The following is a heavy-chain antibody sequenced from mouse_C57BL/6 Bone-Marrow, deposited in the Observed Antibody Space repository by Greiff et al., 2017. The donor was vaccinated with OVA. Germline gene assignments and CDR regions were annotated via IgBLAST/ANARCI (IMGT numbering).Heavy chain of an antibody. CDR3: TTPIYYYGSSLDY. CDR2: IDPENGDT. Sequence: EVKLQESGAELVRPGASVKLSCTASGFNIKDDYMHWVKQRPEQGLEWIGWIDPENGDTEYASKFQGKATITADTSSNTAYLQLSSLTSEDTAVYYCTTPIYYYGSSLDYWGQGTTLTVSS. J-gene: IGHJ2*01. V-gene: IGHV14-4*01. D-gene: IGHD1-1*01. CDR1: GFNIKDDY.